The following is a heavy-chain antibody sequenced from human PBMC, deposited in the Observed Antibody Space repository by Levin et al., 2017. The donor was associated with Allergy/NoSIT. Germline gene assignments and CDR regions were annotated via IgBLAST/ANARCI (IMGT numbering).Heavy chain of an antibody. J-gene: IGHJ4*02. CDR3: AKGGLQLRYSFDS. CDR2: ISTSSDFI. D-gene: IGHD2-2*01. Sequence: RASVKVSCAASGFTFSSSAMSWVRQAPGKGLEWVSAISTSSDFIFYADSVKGRFTIPRDNSKNRLYLQMSSLRDEDTAVYYCAKGGLQLRYSFDSWGQGALVTVSS. V-gene: IGHV3-23*01. CDR1: GFTFSSSA.